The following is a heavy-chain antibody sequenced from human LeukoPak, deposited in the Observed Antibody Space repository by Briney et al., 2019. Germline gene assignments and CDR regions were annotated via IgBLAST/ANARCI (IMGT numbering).Heavy chain of an antibody. V-gene: IGHV3-23*01. J-gene: IGHJ4*02. CDR1: GFTFSTYA. CDR3: AKAASGNWNDVSDY. D-gene: IGHD1-20*01. Sequence: GGSLRLSCAASGFTFSTYAMSWVRQAPGKGLEWVSAISGRGVSTSYADSVRGRFTISRDNSKNTLNLQMNSLRAEDTAVYYCAKAASGNWNDVSDYWGQGTLVTVSS. CDR2: ISGRGVST.